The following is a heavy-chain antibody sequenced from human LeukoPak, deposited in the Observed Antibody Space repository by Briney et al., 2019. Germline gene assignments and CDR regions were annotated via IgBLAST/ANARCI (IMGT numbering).Heavy chain of an antibody. CDR2: IFHTGTT. Sequence: SETLSLTCTVSGGSISSHYWSWIRQPPGKGLEWIGYIFHTGTTDPNPSLKSRATISVDTSKNQFSLKLSSVTAADTAVYYCARSYGSGSYSGYYYGMDVWGQGTTVTVSS. V-gene: IGHV4-59*11. J-gene: IGHJ6*02. D-gene: IGHD3-10*01. CDR3: ARSYGSGSYSGYYYGMDV. CDR1: GGSISSHY.